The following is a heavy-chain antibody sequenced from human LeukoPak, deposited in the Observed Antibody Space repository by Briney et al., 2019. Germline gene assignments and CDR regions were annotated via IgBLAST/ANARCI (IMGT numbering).Heavy chain of an antibody. J-gene: IGHJ4*02. D-gene: IGHD1-26*01. V-gene: IGHV3-33*01. CDR3: ARASGSYDY. CDR2: IWYDGSTK. CDR1: GFIFGTYG. Sequence: GGSLRLSCAASGFIFGTYGMHWVRQAPGKGLEWVAVIWYDGSTKYYVDSVKGRFTISRDNSKSTLYLQMNSLRVEDTAVYYCARASGSYDYWGQGTLVTVSS.